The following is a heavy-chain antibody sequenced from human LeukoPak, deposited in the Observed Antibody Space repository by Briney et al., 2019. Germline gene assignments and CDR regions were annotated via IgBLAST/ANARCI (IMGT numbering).Heavy chain of an antibody. D-gene: IGHD1-26*01. CDR1: GFTFSPHA. CDR2: ISSDGSDK. J-gene: IGHJ4*02. V-gene: IGHV3-30-3*02. CDR3: AKWWELLVD. Sequence: GGSLRLSCAASGFTFSPHAMHWVRQAPGKGLKWVAVISSDGSDKYYADSVQGRFTISRDNSKNTLYLQMNSLRPEDTAVYYCAKWWELLVDWGQGTLVTVSS.